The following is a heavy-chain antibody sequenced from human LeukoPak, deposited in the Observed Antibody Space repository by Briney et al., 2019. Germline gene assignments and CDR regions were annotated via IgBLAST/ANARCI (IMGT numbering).Heavy chain of an antibody. CDR3: AKDDGYSSSWYRLRPGAFDI. CDR1: GFTFSSYG. CDR2: ISYDGSNK. Sequence: TGGSLRLSCAASGFTFSSYGMHWVRQAPGKGLEWVAVISYDGSNKYYADSVKGRFTISRDNSKNTLYLQMNSLRAEDTAVYYCAKDDGYSSSWYRLRPGAFDIWGQGTMVTVSS. J-gene: IGHJ3*02. V-gene: IGHV3-30*18. D-gene: IGHD6-13*01.